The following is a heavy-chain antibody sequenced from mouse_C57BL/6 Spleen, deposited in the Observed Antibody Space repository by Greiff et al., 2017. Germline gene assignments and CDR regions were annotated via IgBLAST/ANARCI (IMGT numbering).Heavy chain of an antibody. J-gene: IGHJ3*01. D-gene: IGHD1-1*01. CDR3: ARDYYGPAY. V-gene: IGHV3-6*01. Sequence: EVQLQESGPGLVKPSQSLSLTCSVTGYSITSGYYWNWIRQFPGNKLEWMGYISYDGSNNYNPSLKNRISITRDTSKNQFFLKLNSVTTEDTATYYCARDYYGPAYWGQGTLVTVSA. CDR1: GYSITSGYY. CDR2: ISYDGSN.